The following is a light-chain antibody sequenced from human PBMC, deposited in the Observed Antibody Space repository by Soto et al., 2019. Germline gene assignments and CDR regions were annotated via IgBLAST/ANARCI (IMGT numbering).Light chain of an antibody. CDR1: QSVSTSK. Sequence: TQSPRTMSVSPGGIATRSCRTSQSVSTSKLAWYQQRPGQAPRLLMYDASRRATGIPDRFSGSGSGTDFTLTISRLEPEDVAVYYCQQYVNCVWTFGQGTKVDIK. CDR2: DAS. CDR3: QQYVNCVWT. V-gene: IGKV3-20*01. J-gene: IGKJ1*01.